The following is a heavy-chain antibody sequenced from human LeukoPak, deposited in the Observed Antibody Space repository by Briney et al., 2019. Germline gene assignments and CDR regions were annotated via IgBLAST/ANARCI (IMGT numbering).Heavy chain of an antibody. CDR2: MSGSAVIT. CDR3: AKSRLSGINDAFDI. J-gene: IGHJ3*02. D-gene: IGHD3-3*01. V-gene: IGHV3-23*01. Sequence: GGSLRLSCAASGLTFINFGMTWVRQAPGKGLEWVSAMSGSAVITFYADSVKGRFTISRDNSKNTLYLQMNSLRAEDTALYYCAKSRLSGINDAFDIWGQGTMVTVSS. CDR1: GLTFINFG.